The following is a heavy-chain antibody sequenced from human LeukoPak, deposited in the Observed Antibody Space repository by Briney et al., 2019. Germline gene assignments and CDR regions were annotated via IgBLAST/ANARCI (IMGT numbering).Heavy chain of an antibody. CDR3: ARSVVPAAMLNWFDP. D-gene: IGHD2-2*01. V-gene: IGHV4-39*01. J-gene: IGHJ5*02. CDR1: GDSITSGNYC. CDR2: ITYSGST. Sequence: SETLSLTCTVSGDSITSGNYCWGWIRQPPGKGLEWMGSITYSGSTYYNPSLKSRVTVSVDMSKNQFSLKLRSVTAADTAVYYCARSVVPAAMLNWFDPWGQGTLVTVSS.